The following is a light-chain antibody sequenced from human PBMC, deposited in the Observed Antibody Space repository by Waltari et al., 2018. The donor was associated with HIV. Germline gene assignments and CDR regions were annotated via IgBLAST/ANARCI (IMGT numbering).Light chain of an antibody. J-gene: IGLJ1*01. CDR1: TGAVHRGIY. CDR2: ITS. Sequence: QTVVTQEPSLTVSPGGTVTLTCPSSTGAVHRGIYPNWFQQKPEQAPRGLIYITSNKTSWTPARSSGSPLGGKAALTLAGVQPEDEAEYYCLLYYGGAQRYVFGTGTKVTVL. CDR3: LLYYGGAQRYV. V-gene: IGLV7-43*01.